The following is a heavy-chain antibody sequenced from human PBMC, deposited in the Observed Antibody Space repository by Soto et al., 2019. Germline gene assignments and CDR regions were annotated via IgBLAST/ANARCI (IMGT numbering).Heavy chain of an antibody. CDR2: TYHTGDT. J-gene: IGHJ4*02. V-gene: IGHV4-59*01. D-gene: IGHD3-16*01. Sequence: QVQLQESGPGLVKPSETLSLTCTVSGGSITTSYWSWIRQAPGQGLEWIGYTYHTGDTNYNPSLKSRVTISVDTSKNQFSLRLTTLTAADTAVYYCARGALGGAFDYWGQGALVTVSS. CDR1: GGSITTSY. CDR3: ARGALGGAFDY.